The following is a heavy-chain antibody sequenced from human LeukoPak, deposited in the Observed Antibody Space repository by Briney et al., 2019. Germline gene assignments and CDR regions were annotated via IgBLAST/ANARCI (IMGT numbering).Heavy chain of an antibody. CDR2: INPSSGGT. Sequence: ASVNVSCKASVYTFTDYYIQWVRQAAGQGLEWMGWINPSSGGTNYAQKFQGRVTMTRDTSISTAYMEVSSLRSDDAAVYYCARTVTTRNGYWGQGTLVTVSS. CDR1: VYTFTDYY. CDR3: ARTVTTRNGY. V-gene: IGHV1-2*02. J-gene: IGHJ4*02. D-gene: IGHD4-17*01.